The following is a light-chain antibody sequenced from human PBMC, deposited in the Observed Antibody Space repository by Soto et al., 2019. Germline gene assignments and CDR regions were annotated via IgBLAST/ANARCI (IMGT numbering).Light chain of an antibody. CDR3: CSYAGGSTPYV. V-gene: IGLV2-23*01. CDR1: SSDFGSYNL. J-gene: IGLJ1*01. CDR2: EGG. Sequence: QSVLTQPAXVSGXXXXSXXXXXTGTSSDFGSYNLVSWYQQHPGKAPKLMIYEGGERPSGVSNRFSGSKSGNTASLTISGLQAEDEADYYCCSYAGGSTPYVFGTGTKLTVL.